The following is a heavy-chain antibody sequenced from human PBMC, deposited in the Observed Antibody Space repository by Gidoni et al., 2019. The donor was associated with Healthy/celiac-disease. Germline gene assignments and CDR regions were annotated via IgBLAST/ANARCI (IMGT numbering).Heavy chain of an antibody. CDR1: GGPISRGGYY. J-gene: IGHJ4*02. Sequence: QVQLQEPGPGLVKPSQTLSLTCTASGGPISRGGYYWSWIRQHPGKGLEWIGYIYYSGSTYYNPSLKSRVTISVDTSKNQFSLKLSSVTAADTAVYYCARGEMAAPGSYFDYWGQGTLVTVSS. CDR2: IYYSGST. CDR3: ARGEMAAPGSYFDY. V-gene: IGHV4-31*03. D-gene: IGHD6-25*01.